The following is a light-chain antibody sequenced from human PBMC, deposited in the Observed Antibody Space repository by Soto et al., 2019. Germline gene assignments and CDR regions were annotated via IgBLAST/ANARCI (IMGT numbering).Light chain of an antibody. CDR2: GAS. V-gene: IGKV3-20*01. CDR3: QQYGSSGT. Sequence: EIVLTHSPGTLSLSPCERATLSSRASQSVSNNYLAWYQQKPGQAPRLLIYGASNRATGIPDRFSGSGSGTDFTLTISRLEPEDFAVYYCQQYGSSGTFGQGTKVDTK. J-gene: IGKJ1*01. CDR1: QSVSNNY.